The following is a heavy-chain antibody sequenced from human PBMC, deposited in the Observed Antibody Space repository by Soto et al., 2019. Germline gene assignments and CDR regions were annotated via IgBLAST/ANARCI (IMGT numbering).Heavy chain of an antibody. V-gene: IGHV4-31*03. CDR3: ARSVTLVRGAAAA. Sequence: QVQLQESGPGLVKPSQTLSLTCTVSGDSISSATYYWTWIRQHPGEGLEWIGYIYYSGGTYYNPSLKIRVNISVDTSKNQFALKLSSVTAADTAVYYCARSVTLVRGAAAAWGQGTMVTVSS. CDR2: IYYSGGT. D-gene: IGHD3-10*01. CDR1: GDSISSATYY. J-gene: IGHJ3*01.